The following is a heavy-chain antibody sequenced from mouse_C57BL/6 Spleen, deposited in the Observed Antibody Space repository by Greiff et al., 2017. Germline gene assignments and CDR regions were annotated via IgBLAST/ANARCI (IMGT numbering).Heavy chain of an antibody. J-gene: IGHJ4*01. V-gene: IGHV1-42*01. CDR2: INPSTGGT. CDR1: GYSFTGYY. Sequence: VQLQQSGPELVKPGASVKISCKASGYSFTGYYMNWVKQSPEKSLEWIGEINPSTGGTTYNQKFKAKATLTVDNSSSTAYMQLKSLTSEDSAVYYWARVVDKDYCAMDYWGQGTSVTVSS. CDR3: ARVVDKDYCAMDY.